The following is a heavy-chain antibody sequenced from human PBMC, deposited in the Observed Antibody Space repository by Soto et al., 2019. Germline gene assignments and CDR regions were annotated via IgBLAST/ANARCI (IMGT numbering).Heavy chain of an antibody. J-gene: IGHJ4*02. CDR3: AKGEAVAGTEFEY. Sequence: EVQLLESGGGLVQPGGSLRLSCAAYGFTFSTYAMSWVRQAPGRGLEWVSTISSADDTYYADSVKGRFTISRDNSKNTLYLQMNSLRGEDTAVYYCAKGEAVAGTEFEYWGQGTLVTVSS. CDR1: GFTFSTYA. D-gene: IGHD6-13*01. V-gene: IGHV3-23*01. CDR2: ISSADDT.